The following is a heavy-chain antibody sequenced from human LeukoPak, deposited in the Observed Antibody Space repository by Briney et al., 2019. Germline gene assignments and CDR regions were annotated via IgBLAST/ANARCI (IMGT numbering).Heavy chain of an antibody. J-gene: IGHJ3*02. D-gene: IGHD3-10*01. CDR2: IYTSGST. V-gene: IGHV4-4*07. CDR1: GGSISSYY. Sequence: SETLSLTCTVSGGSISSYYWSWIRQPAGKGLEWIGRIYTSGSTNYNPSLKSRVTISVDTSKNQFSLKLSSVTAADTAVYYCARSYVLLWFGESTDAFDIWGQGTMVTVSS. CDR3: ARSYVLLWFGESTDAFDI.